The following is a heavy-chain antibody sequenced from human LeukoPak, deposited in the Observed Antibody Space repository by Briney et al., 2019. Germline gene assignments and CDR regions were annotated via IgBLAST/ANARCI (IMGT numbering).Heavy chain of an antibody. CDR1: GFTFSAYG. V-gene: IGHV3-33*01. D-gene: IGHD7-27*01. CDR3: ATRTGGATYYYYGMDV. J-gene: IGHJ6*02. Sequence: PGRSLRLSCAASGFTFSAYGMHWVRQAPGMGLEWVATIWYDRNDKTYADSVKGRFIISRDNSKNTLYLQMNSLRVEDTAVYYCATRTGGATYYYYGMDVWGQGTTVAVSS. CDR2: IWYDRNDK.